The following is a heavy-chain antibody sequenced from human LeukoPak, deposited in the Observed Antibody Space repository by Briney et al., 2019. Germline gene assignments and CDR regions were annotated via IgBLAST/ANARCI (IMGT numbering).Heavy chain of an antibody. CDR3: ARGGVATSGSFDI. V-gene: IGHV3-21*01. CDR2: ISSGSGYI. D-gene: IGHD5-12*01. Sequence: GGSLRLSCAASGFTFSSYNMNWDRQAPGKGLEWVSSISSGSGYIYSADSVKGRFTISRDNAKNSLYLQMNNLRAEDTAVYYCARGGVATSGSFDIWGQGTMVTVPS. CDR1: GFTFSSYN. J-gene: IGHJ3*02.